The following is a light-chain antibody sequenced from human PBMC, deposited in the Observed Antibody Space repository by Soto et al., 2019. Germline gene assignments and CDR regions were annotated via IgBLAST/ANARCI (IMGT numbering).Light chain of an antibody. J-gene: IGLJ3*02. CDR1: SSDVGGYNY. V-gene: IGLV2-14*01. CDR2: EVS. CDR3: SLYTSSSTPEKV. Sequence: QSALTQPASVSGSPGQSITISCTGTSSDVGGYNYVSWYQQHPGKAPKLMIYEVSNRPSGVSNRFSGSKSGNTASLTISGLQAEDEADYYCSLYTSSSTPEKVFGGGTKLTVL.